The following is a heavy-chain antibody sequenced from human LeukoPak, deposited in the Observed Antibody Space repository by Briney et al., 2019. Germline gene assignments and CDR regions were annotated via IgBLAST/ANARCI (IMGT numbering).Heavy chain of an antibody. Sequence: SETLSLTCTVSGGSISSHYWSWIRQPPGKGLERIGYIYYTGSTNYNPSLRSRVNISVDTSKNQFSLRLSSVTAADTAVYYCARESVYSSSLDAFDIWGQGTMVTVSS. CDR2: IYYTGST. D-gene: IGHD6-13*01. V-gene: IGHV4-59*11. CDR3: ARESVYSSSLDAFDI. CDR1: GGSISSHY. J-gene: IGHJ3*02.